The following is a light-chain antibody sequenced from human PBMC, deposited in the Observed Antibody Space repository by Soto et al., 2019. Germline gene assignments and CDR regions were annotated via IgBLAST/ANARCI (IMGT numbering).Light chain of an antibody. V-gene: IGKV3-20*01. Sequence: EMVLTQSPGTLSLSPGERATLSCRASQSVSSSYLAWYQQKPGQAPRLLIYGASSRGTGIPDRFSGSGSGTDFTLTISRLEPEDFAVYYCQQYGSSPPWTFGQGTKVEIK. CDR1: QSVSSSY. J-gene: IGKJ1*01. CDR3: QQYGSSPPWT. CDR2: GAS.